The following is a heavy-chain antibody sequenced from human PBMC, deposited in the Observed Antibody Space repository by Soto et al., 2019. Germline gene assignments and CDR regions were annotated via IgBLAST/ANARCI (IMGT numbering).Heavy chain of an antibody. J-gene: IGHJ4*02. D-gene: IGHD5-12*01. Sequence: ASVKVSCKASGYTFTGYYMHWVRQAPGQGLEWMGWINPNSGGTNYAQKFQGWVTMTRDTSISTVYMELSRLRSDDTAVYYCARGPALQWLRSTDKRDYFDYWGQGTLVTVSS. CDR1: GYTFTGYY. CDR3: ARGPALQWLRSTDKRDYFDY. CDR2: INPNSGGT. V-gene: IGHV1-2*04.